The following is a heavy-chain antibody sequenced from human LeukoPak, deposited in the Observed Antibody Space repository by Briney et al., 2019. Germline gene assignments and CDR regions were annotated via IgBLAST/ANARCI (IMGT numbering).Heavy chain of an antibody. J-gene: IGHJ4*02. D-gene: IGHD3-9*01. CDR1: GFAFSRYE. V-gene: IGHV3-48*03. CDR3: VLQNYDFMTGLDY. CDR2: IGKSGSPI. Sequence: GGSLRLSCAASGFAFSRYEMSWVRQAPGKGLEWVSYIGKSGSPIYYADSVKARFTISRDNGKSSLYLQMNSLRAEDTAVYYRVLQNYDFMTGLDYWGQGTLVTVSP.